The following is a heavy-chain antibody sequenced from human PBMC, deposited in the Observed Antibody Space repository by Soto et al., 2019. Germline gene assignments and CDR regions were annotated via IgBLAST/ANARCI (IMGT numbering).Heavy chain of an antibody. D-gene: IGHD1-1*01. CDR2: ISGSGGST. CDR1: GFTFSSYA. CDR3: TPTPRNWKDFLDWFAP. Sequence: GGSLRLSCAASGFTFSSYAMSWVRQAPGKGLEWVSAISGSGGSTYYADSVKGRFTISRDNSKNTLYLQMNSLRAEDTAVYYCTPTPRNWKDFLDWFAPWGQGTLVTVSS. J-gene: IGHJ5*02. V-gene: IGHV3-23*01.